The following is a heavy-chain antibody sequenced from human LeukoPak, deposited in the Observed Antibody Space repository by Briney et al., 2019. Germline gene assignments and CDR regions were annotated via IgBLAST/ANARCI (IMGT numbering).Heavy chain of an antibody. Sequence: PGGSLRLSCAASGFTFSNYNMNWVRQAPGKGLEWVSSISSSSSYIYYADSVKGRFTISRDNAKNSLYLQMNSLRVEDTAVYYCARVQLERSGEPFDYWGQGTLVTVSS. CDR3: ARVQLERSGEPFDY. V-gene: IGHV3-21*04. J-gene: IGHJ4*02. CDR2: ISSSSSYI. D-gene: IGHD1-1*01. CDR1: GFTFSNYN.